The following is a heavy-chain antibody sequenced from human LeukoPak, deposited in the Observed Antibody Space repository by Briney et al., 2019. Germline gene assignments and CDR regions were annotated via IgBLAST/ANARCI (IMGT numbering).Heavy chain of an antibody. CDR2: ISGSGGST. J-gene: IGHJ4*02. V-gene: IGHV3-23*01. CDR3: AKREYSYGLYYFDY. CDR1: GFTFSSYA. D-gene: IGHD5-18*01. Sequence: GGSLRLSCAASGFTFSSYAMSWVRQAPGKGLEWVSAISGSGGSTYYAGSVKGRFTISRDNSKNTLYLQMNSLRAEDTAVYYCAKREYSYGLYYFDYWGQGTLVTVSS.